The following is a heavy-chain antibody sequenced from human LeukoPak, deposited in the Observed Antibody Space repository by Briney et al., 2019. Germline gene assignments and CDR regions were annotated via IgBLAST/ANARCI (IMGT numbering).Heavy chain of an antibody. CDR2: IRYDGNNK. V-gene: IGHV3-30*02. Sequence: GGSLRLSCAASGFTFSHYSMHWVGQAPGKGLNWVAFIRYDGNNKYYADSVKGRFTVSRDNSKNMLYLEMNSLSTEDTAVYYCAKVRYCSGVNCYPDDNWGQGTLVTVSS. CDR1: GFTFSHYS. D-gene: IGHD2-15*01. CDR3: AKVRYCSGVNCYPDDN. J-gene: IGHJ4*02.